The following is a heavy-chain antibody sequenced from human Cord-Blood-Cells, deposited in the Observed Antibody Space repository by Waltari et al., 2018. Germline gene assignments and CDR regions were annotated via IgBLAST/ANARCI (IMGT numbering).Heavy chain of an antibody. CDR2: INHSGST. D-gene: IGHD3-3*01. J-gene: IGHJ6*02. V-gene: IGHV4-34*01. CDR3: AGLITIFGVEKYYYYGMDV. Sequence: QVQLQQWGAGLLKPSETLSLTCAVYGGSFSGYYWSWIRQPPGKGLEWIGEINHSGSTNYNPSLKSRVTISVDTSKNQFSLKLSSVTAADTAVYYCAGLITIFGVEKYYYYGMDVWDQGTTVTVSS. CDR1: GGSFSGYY.